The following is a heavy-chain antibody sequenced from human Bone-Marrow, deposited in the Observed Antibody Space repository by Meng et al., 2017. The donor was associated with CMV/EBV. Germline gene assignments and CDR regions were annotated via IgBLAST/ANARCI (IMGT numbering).Heavy chain of an antibody. V-gene: IGHV3-23*01. CDR1: GFTFSSYA. J-gene: IGHJ4*02. CDR2: ISAAGTGT. D-gene: IGHD2/OR15-2a*01. Sequence: EASGFTFSSYAMGWVRQALGKGLEWVSLISAAGTGTNYADSVKGRFTISRDNSKNTLFLQMNSLRAEDTAVYYCVKRHNRGNYYFDNWGQGTLVTVSS. CDR3: VKRHNRGNYYFDN.